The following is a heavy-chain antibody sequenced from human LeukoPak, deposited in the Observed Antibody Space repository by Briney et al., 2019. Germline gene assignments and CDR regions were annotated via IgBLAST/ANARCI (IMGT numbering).Heavy chain of an antibody. V-gene: IGHV4-39*02. J-gene: IGHJ4*02. CDR2: IYYSGST. D-gene: IGHD5-12*01. CDR3: ARESGYDYLVDY. Sequence: SETLSLTCTVSGGSISSSSYYWGWIRQPPGKGLEWIGSIYYSGSTYYNPSLKSRVTISVDTSKNQFSLKLSSVTAADTAVYYCARESGYDYLVDYWGQGTLVTVSS. CDR1: GGSISSSSYY.